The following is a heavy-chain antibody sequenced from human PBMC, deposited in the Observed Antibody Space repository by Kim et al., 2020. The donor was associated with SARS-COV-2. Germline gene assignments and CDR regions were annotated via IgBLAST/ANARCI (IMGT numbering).Heavy chain of an antibody. Sequence: SYIYYADSVKGRFTISRENAKNSLYLQMNSLRAEDTAVYYCARGDVGGRYWGQGTLVTVSS. D-gene: IGHD2-15*01. V-gene: IGHV3-21*01. CDR2: SYI. CDR3: ARGDVGGRY. J-gene: IGHJ4*02.